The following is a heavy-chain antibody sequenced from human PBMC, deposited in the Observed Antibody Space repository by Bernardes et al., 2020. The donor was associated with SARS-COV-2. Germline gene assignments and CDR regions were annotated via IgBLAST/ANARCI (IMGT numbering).Heavy chain of an antibody. J-gene: IGHJ6*03. CDR1: GASISHYY. Sequence: DNLSFPCTVFGASISHYYWSWIRQPAGKGLEWIGRIYSSGSTSYNPSLKSRVTMSVDTSKNQFSLKLSSVTAADTALYYCARTDSGIDYYYMDVWGKGTTVTVSS. CDR2: IYSSGST. V-gene: IGHV4-4*07. D-gene: IGHD1-20*01. CDR3: ARTDSGIDYYYMDV.